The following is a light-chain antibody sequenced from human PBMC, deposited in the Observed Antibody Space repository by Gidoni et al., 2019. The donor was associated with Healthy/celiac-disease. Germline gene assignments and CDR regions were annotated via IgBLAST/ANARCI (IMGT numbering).Light chain of an antibody. J-gene: IGKJ1*01. Sequence: DIQLTQYPSSLSASVGDRVTITCRGSQSISSYLNWYQQKPGKAPKLLIYAASSLQSGVPSRCSGSGSGKDFTLIISSLQPEDVATYYCQQSYSTPRTFGQGTKVEIK. CDR2: AAS. CDR1: QSISSY. V-gene: IGKV1-39*01. CDR3: QQSYSTPRT.